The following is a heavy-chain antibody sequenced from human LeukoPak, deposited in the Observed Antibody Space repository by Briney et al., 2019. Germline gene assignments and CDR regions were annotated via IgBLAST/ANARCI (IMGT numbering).Heavy chain of an antibody. CDR3: ARQAVVVAALLDC. J-gene: IGHJ4*02. D-gene: IGHD2-15*01. V-gene: IGHV4-39*01. CDR2: IYYSGST. Sequence: PSETLSLTCTVSGGSISSSSYYWGWIRQPPGKGLEWIGNIYYSGSTYYKPSLMSRVTISVDTSKNHFSLKLSSVTAADTAVYYCARQAVVVAALLDCWGQGTLVTVSS. CDR1: GGSISSSSYY.